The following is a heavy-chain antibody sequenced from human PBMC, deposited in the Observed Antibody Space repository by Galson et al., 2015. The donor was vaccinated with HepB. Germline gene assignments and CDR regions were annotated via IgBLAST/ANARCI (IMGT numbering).Heavy chain of an antibody. J-gene: IGHJ4*02. Sequence: QSGAEVKKPGESLKISCKGSGYSFMSHWIGRVRQMPGKGLEWMGSIHPGYSSARYSPSFQGQITISADKSINTAYLEWSSLEASDTAIYYCAKVWFGELAGIDYWGQGTLVTVSS. CDR3: AKVWFGELAGIDY. V-gene: IGHV5-51*01. CDR2: IHPGYSSA. D-gene: IGHD3-10*01. CDR1: GYSFMSHW.